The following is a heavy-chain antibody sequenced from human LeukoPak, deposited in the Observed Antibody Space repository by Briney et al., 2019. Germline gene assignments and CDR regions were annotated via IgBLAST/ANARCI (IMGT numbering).Heavy chain of an antibody. J-gene: IGHJ4*02. CDR2: ISGSASST. CDR1: GFTFSNYA. Sequence: PGGSLRLSCAASGFTFSNYAMTWVRQAPGKGLEWVSAISGSASSTYYAKSVKGRFTISRDNSKNTLYLQTNSLRAEDTAVYYCAKAADYDFWSGAKALDYWGQGTLVTVSS. D-gene: IGHD3-3*01. V-gene: IGHV3-23*01. CDR3: AKAADYDFWSGAKALDY.